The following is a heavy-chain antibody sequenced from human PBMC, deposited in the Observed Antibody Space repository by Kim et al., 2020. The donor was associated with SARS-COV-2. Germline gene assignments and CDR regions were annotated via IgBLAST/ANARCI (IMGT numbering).Heavy chain of an antibody. V-gene: IGHV4-59*01. CDR2: VYDSVTA. CDR1: GGSLSGYY. J-gene: IGHJ5*02. Sequence: SETLSLTCSVSGGSLSGYYWSWIRHSPSKGLEWIGSVYDSVTAYYDPSLKSRVSISTDMSKNHFSLDLRFVTVEDRAPYYCVRGFPRFDPWGQGFLVTVSS. CDR3: VRGFPRFDP.